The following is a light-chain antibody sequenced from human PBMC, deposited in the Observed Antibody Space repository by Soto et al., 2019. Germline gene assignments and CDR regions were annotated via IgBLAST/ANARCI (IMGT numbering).Light chain of an antibody. CDR1: QGIGST. CDR2: GAS. V-gene: IGKV3-15*01. CDR3: QRYNNWPLT. Sequence: EIVLTQSPGTLSLSPGERATLSCRASQGIGSTLAWHQQKPGQTPRLLIYGASTRATGVPARFSGSGSGTEFTLTINSLQSEDFAVYYCQRYNNWPLTFGGGTKVDIK. J-gene: IGKJ4*01.